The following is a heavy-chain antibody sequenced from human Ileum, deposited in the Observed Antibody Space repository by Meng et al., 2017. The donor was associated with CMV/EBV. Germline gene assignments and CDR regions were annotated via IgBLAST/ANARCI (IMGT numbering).Heavy chain of an antibody. D-gene: IGHD3-3*01. CDR2: VNPTGEFA. V-gene: IGHV1-46*02. J-gene: IGHJ5*02. Sequence: TFNRHWMHWGRQGPGQGLEWVGVVNPTGEFALYAQKLQGRVALTSDTSTNTDYMELRGLRSEDTGVYYCARDQSTSISGMTGGWLDPWGLGTLVTVSS. CDR1: TFNRHW. CDR3: ARDQSTSISGMTGGWLDP.